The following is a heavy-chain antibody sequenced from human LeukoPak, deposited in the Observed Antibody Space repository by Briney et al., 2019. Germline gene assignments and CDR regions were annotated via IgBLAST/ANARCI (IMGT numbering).Heavy chain of an antibody. V-gene: IGHV3-23*01. CDR2: ISGSGGST. CDR1: GFTFSIYA. D-gene: IGHD3-10*01. Sequence: GGSLRLSSAASGFTFSIYAMSWVRQAPGKGLEWVSAISGSGGSTYYADSVKGRFTISRDNSKNTLYLQMNSLRAEDTAVYYCARSSRGVQGVITPPKYWGQGTLVTVSS. J-gene: IGHJ4*02. CDR3: ARSSRGVQGVITPPKY.